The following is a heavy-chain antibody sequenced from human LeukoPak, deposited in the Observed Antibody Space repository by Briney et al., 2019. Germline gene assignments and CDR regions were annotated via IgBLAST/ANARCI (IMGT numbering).Heavy chain of an antibody. V-gene: IGHV3-23*01. CDR1: GFTFSSYA. Sequence: PGGSLRLSCAASGFTFSSYAMSWVRQAPGKGLEWVSAISGSGGSTYYADSVKGRFTISRDNSENTLYLQMNSLRAEDTAVYYCAKVYVDGYCSGGSCYSYAFDIWGQGTMVTVSS. CDR3: AKVYVDGYCSGGSCYSYAFDI. J-gene: IGHJ3*02. D-gene: IGHD2-15*01. CDR2: ISGSGGST.